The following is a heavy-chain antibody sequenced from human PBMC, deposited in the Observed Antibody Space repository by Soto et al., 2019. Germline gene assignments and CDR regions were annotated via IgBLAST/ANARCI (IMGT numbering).Heavy chain of an antibody. Sequence: PGGSLRLSCAASGFTFSSYAMHWVRQAPGKGLEWVAVILYDGSKKYYADSVKGRFTISRDNSKNALYLQMSSLRAEDTALYYCVKDGSSGWPYFDDMDVWGRGTTVTVSS. V-gene: IGHV3-30*04. J-gene: IGHJ6*02. CDR3: VKDGSSGWPYFDDMDV. CDR1: GFTFSSYA. CDR2: ILYDGSKK. D-gene: IGHD6-19*01.